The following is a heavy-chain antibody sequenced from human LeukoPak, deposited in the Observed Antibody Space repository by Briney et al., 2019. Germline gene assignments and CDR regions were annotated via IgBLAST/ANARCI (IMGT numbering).Heavy chain of an antibody. J-gene: IGHJ6*03. V-gene: IGHV3-7*01. CDR3: ATSGRVYSSGWDYMDV. CDR2: IKQDGSEK. CDR1: GFTFSSYW. Sequence: GGSLRLSCAASGFTFSSYWMSWVRQAPGKGLEWVANIKQDGSEKYYVDSVKGRFTISRDNSKNTLYLQMNSLRAEDTAVYYCATSGRVYSSGWDYMDVWGKGTTVTVSS. D-gene: IGHD6-19*01.